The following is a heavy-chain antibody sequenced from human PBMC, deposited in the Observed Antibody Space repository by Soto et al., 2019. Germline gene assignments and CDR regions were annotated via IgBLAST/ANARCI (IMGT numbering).Heavy chain of an antibody. D-gene: IGHD3-10*01. J-gene: IGHJ6*02. Sequence: SVKVSCKASGGTFSSYAISWVRQAPGQGLEWMGGIIPIFGTANYAQKFQGRVTITADESTSTAYMELSSLRSEDTAVYYCARGATRRFGELLTPYYYYYGMDVWGQGTTVTVSS. CDR3: ARGATRRFGELLTPYYYYYGMDV. CDR1: GGTFSSYA. V-gene: IGHV1-69*13. CDR2: IIPIFGTA.